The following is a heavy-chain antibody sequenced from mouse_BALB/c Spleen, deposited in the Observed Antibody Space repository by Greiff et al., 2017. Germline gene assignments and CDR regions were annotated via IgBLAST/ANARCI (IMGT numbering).Heavy chain of an antibody. CDR1: GFTFSSYA. V-gene: IGHV5-9-4*01. Sequence: EVKLMESGGGLVKPGGSLKLSCAASGFTFSSYAMSWVRQSPEKRLEWVAEISSGGSYTYYPDTVTGRFTISRDNAKNTLYLEMSSLRSEDTAMYYCATITTVPFAYWGQGTLVTVSA. CDR2: ISSGGSYT. CDR3: ATITTVPFAY. J-gene: IGHJ3*01. D-gene: IGHD1-1*01.